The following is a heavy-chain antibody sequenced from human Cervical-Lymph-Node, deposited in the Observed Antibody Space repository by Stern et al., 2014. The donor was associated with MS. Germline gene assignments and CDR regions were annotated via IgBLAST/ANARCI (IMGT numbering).Heavy chain of an antibody. J-gene: IGHJ4*02. D-gene: IGHD3-10*01. CDR1: GGSVSSFY. V-gene: IGHV4-59*02. CDR3: ARGVYYGSGSYFQL. Sequence: QLQLQESGPGLVKPSETLSLTCTIFGGSVSSFYWSWIRQPPGKGPEWIGYVYYSGTTNRNPSLKSRVTISIDTSKNQFSLKLNSVTAADTAVYYCARGVYYGSGSYFQLWGQGTLVTVSS. CDR2: VYYSGTT.